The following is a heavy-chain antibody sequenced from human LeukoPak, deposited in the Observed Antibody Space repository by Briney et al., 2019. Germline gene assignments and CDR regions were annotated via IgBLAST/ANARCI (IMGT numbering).Heavy chain of an antibody. CDR1: GYTFTGYY. V-gene: IGHV1-2*02. CDR2: INPNSGGT. CDR3: ARESQDQMSPFDY. Sequence: ASVKVSFKASGYTFTGYYMHWVRQAPGQGLEWMGWINPNSGGTNYAQKFQGRVTMTRDTSISTAYMELSRLRSDDTAVYYCARESQDQMSPFDYWGQGTLVTVSS. J-gene: IGHJ4*02.